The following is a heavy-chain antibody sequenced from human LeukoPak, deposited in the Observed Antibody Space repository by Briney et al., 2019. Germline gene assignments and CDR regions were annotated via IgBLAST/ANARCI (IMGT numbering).Heavy chain of an antibody. Sequence: PGGSLRLSCTVSGFTFSDYYMSWVRQAPGKGLEWVSYISSSGSMLHYADSVEGRFTISRDNAKNSLYLQMSSLRVEDTAVYYCARGEWGIYESNQLDYWGQGTLVTVSS. D-gene: IGHD5/OR15-5a*01. CDR3: ARGEWGIYESNQLDY. V-gene: IGHV3-11*04. CDR2: ISSSGSML. J-gene: IGHJ4*01. CDR1: GFTFSDYY.